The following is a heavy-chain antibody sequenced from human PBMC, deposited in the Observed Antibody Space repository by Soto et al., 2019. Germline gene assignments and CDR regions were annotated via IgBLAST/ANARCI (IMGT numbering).Heavy chain of an antibody. CDR1: GYPFTDYF. J-gene: IGHJ4*02. V-gene: IGHV1-46*01. CDR3: ARELYSCGGDCPYYMDY. CDR2: ISLYHHST. D-gene: IGHD2-21*02. Sequence: ASVKVSCKTSGYPFTDYFIHWVRQAPGQGLEWMGIISLYHHSTSYAQKFQGRLTVTADTSTTTVYMDLSSLTSEDSAVYWCARELYSCGGDCPYYMDYWGQGTLVAVSS.